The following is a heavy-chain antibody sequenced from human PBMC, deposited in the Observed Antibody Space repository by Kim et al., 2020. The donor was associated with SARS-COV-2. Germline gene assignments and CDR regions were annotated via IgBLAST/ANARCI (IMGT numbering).Heavy chain of an antibody. D-gene: IGHD1-26*01. J-gene: IGHJ4*02. V-gene: IGHV3-7*04. Sequence: GGSLRLSCAASGFTFSIFWMGWVRQAPGKGLEWVATIKQDGREKYYVDSVKGRFTISRDNAKNSPYLQMNSLTAEDTAVYFCARGKGGDWGQGTLATVSS. CDR2: IKQDGREK. CDR3: ARGKGGD. CDR1: GFTFSIFW.